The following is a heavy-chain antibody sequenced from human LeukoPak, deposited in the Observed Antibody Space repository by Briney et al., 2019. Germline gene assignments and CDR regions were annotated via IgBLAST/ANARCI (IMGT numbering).Heavy chain of an antibody. V-gene: IGHV4-59*01. CDR2: IYYSGST. J-gene: IGHJ6*02. CDR1: GGSIGSYY. D-gene: IGHD1-26*01. Sequence: SETLSLTCTVSGGSIGSYYWSWIRQPPGKGLEWIGYIYYSGSTNYNPSLKSRVTISVDTSRNQFSLKLSSVTAADTAVYYCARGGTVRNGMDVWGQGTTVTVSS. CDR3: ARGGTVRNGMDV.